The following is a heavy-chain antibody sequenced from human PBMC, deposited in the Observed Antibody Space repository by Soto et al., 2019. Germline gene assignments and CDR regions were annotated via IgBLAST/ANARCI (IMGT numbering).Heavy chain of an antibody. V-gene: IGHV5-10-1*01. J-gene: IGHJ4*02. Sequence: GESLKISCKGSGYSFTSYWISWVRQMPGKGLGWMGRIDPSDSYTNYSPSFQGHVTISADKSISTAYLQWSSLKASDTAMYYCASARRSYCSGGSCYGLFDYWGQGTLVTVSS. CDR2: IDPSDSYT. CDR3: ASARRSYCSGGSCYGLFDY. D-gene: IGHD2-15*01. CDR1: GYSFTSYW.